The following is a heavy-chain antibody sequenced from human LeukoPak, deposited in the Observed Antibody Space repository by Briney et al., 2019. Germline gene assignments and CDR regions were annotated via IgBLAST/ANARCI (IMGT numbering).Heavy chain of an antibody. Sequence: PSVKVSCKASGYTFTSYGISWVRQAPGQGLEWMGWISAYNGNTNYAQKVQGTVIMTTDTSTSTAYMELRSLRSDDTAVYYCARQSSVGATGDFDYWGQGTLVTVSS. CDR1: GYTFTSYG. CDR3: ARQSSVGATGDFDY. D-gene: IGHD1-26*01. CDR2: ISAYNGNT. V-gene: IGHV1-18*01. J-gene: IGHJ4*02.